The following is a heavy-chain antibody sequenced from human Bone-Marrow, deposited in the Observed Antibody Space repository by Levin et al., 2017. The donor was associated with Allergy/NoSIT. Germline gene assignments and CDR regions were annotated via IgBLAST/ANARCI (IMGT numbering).Heavy chain of an antibody. CDR3: ARASRIVVPTTFYFDS. CDR2: IHYSGYT. Sequence: SETLSLTCTVSDDSISSDDHYWNWIRQPPGKGLEWIGFIHYSGYTFYSPSLKSRLTILVDRSKKQVSLNLTSLTAADTAVYYCARASRIVVPTTFYFDSWGQGILVTVSS. D-gene: IGHD3-22*01. V-gene: IGHV4-30-4*01. CDR1: DDSISSDDHY. J-gene: IGHJ4*02.